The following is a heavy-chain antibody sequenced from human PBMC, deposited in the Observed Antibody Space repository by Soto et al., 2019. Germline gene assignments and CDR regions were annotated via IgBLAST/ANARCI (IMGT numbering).Heavy chain of an antibody. CDR3: ARARYCSGGSCYFLDY. CDR1: GYTFTSYY. D-gene: IGHD2-15*01. J-gene: IGHJ4*02. V-gene: IGHV1-46*01. Sequence: ASVKVSCKASGYTFTSYYMHWVRQAPGQGLEWMGIINPSGGSTSYAQKFQGRVTMTRDTSTSTVYMELSSLRSEDTAVYYCARARYCSGGSCYFLDYWGQGTLVTVSS. CDR2: INPSGGST.